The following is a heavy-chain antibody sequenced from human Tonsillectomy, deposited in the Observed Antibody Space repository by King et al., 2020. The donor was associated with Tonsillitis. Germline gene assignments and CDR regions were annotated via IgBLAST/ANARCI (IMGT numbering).Heavy chain of an antibody. CDR3: AREYYGSGWGYYFDS. D-gene: IGHD3-10*01. J-gene: IGHJ4*02. CDR2: INSDGSST. CDR1: GFPFSSYW. V-gene: IGHV3-74*01. Sequence: VQLVESGGGLVQPGGSLRLSCAASGFPFSSYWMHWVRQAPGKGLVWVSRINSDGSSTSNADSVKGRFTISRDNAKNTLYLQMNSLRAEDTAVYYCAREYYGSGWGYYFDSWGQGTLVTVSS.